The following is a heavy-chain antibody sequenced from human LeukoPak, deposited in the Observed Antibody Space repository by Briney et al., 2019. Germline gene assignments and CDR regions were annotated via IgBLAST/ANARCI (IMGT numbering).Heavy chain of an antibody. V-gene: IGHV3-64*01. Sequence: GGSLRLSCAASGFTFSSYAMHWVRQAPGKGLEYVSAISSNGGSTYYANSVKGRSTISRDNSKNTLYLQMGSLRAEDMAVYYCAREAGDWGQGTLVTVSS. J-gene: IGHJ4*02. CDR3: AREAGD. CDR1: GFTFSSYA. CDR2: ISSNGGST.